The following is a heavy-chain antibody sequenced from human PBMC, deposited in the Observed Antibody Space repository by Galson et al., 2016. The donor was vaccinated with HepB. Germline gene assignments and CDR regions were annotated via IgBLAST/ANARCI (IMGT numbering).Heavy chain of an antibody. CDR2: ITSSSDTM. J-gene: IGHJ4*02. V-gene: IGHV3-48*02. CDR3: ARDDYFRLGY. CDR1: GFIFSVYN. D-gene: IGHD3-16*01. Sequence: SMRLSCEAPGFIFSVYNMNWARQAPGKGLEWIAWITSSSDTMYYADSVKGRFTISRDNAKNSLYLEMNSLRDEDTAVYYCARDDYFRLGYWGQGTLVTVSS.